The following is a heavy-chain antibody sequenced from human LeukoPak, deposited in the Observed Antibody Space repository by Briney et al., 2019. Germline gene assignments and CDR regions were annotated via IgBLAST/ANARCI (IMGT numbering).Heavy chain of an antibody. CDR1: GGSFSGYY. D-gene: IGHD3-22*01. J-gene: IGHJ5*02. V-gene: IGHV4-34*01. CDR3: ARSGPYYYDTGGYYYVFWFDP. Sequence: SETLSLTCAVYGGSFSGYYWSWIRQPPGKGLEWIGEINHSGSTNYNPSLKSRVTISVDTSKNQFSLKLSSVTAADTAVYYCARSGPYYYDTGGYYYVFWFDPWGQGTLVTVSS. CDR2: INHSGST.